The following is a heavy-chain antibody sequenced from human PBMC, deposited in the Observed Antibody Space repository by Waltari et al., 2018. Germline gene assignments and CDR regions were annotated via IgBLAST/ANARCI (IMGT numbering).Heavy chain of an antibody. J-gene: IGHJ4*02. V-gene: IGHV3-15*01. D-gene: IGHD3-22*01. CDR2: IKSKNYGETS. CDR1: GFTFSDAW. Sequence: EVQLVESGGGLVQPGGSLRLSCTASGFTFSDAWMTWVRQAPGKGLDVGGSIKSKNYGETSDYIDPVKDSFTISRDDLKNTVFLQMNSLKTEDTAMYYCTTEFYDPKGPTEDYFDYWGQGTLVTVS. CDR3: TTEFYDPKGPTEDYFDY.